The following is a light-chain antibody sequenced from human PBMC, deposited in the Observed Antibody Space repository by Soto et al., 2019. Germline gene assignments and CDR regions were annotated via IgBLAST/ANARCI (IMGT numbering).Light chain of an antibody. CDR2: ATS. J-gene: IGKJ1*01. CDR3: QQYGRSGT. V-gene: IGKV3-20*01. Sequence: EIVLTQSPCALSLSAGERATLSWRASQSVTNNYLAWYQQKPVQAPRLLIYATSSRATGIPDRFSGSGSGTDFTLTISRLEPEDFAVYYCQQYGRSGTSGQGTKV. CDR1: QSVTNNY.